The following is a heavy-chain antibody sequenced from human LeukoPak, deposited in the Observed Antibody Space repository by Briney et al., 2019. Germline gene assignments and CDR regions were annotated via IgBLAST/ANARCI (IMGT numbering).Heavy chain of an antibody. V-gene: IGHV4-59*01. CDR3: ARLHFNYYFDY. Sequence: SETLSLTCTFSGGSIRNYYWSWIRQPPGKGLECIGYIYYSGSTNYNPSLKSRVTISGDTSKNQFSLKLSSVTAADTAVYYCARLHFNYYFDYWGQGTLVTVSS. D-gene: IGHD3-9*01. CDR2: IYYSGST. CDR1: GGSIRNYY. J-gene: IGHJ4*02.